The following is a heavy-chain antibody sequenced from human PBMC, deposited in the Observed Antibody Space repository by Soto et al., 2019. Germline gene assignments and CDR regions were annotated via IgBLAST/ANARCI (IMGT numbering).Heavy chain of an antibody. CDR3: ARDIQSVGPRANDAFDV. CDR1: GFTFSDNR. J-gene: IGHJ3*01. D-gene: IGHD5-18*01. CDR2: LNPDTGNT. V-gene: IGHV1-3*01. Sequence: QVQLVQSGAELKKHGASVNISCTASGFTFSDNRINWLRQVPGQGLEWMGWLNPDTGNTRYSETFQGRVTISRHPSASIAYLELSGLENEDTALYFCARDIQSVGPRANDAFDVWGQGTMITVSS.